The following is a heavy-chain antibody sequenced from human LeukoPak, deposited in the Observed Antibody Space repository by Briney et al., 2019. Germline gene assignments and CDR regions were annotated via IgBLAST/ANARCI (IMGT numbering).Heavy chain of an antibody. D-gene: IGHD6-13*01. V-gene: IGHV4-59*01. J-gene: IGHJ5*02. Sequence: RTSETLSLTCTVSGGSISSFFWHWIRQSPGKGLEWIGSIYYSETTNSNPSLKSRVTMSIDPSKNQVSLKLFFVTAADTAIYYCARAYSSSRNWFGPWGQGTLVTVSS. CDR2: IYYSETT. CDR1: GGSISSFF. CDR3: ARAYSSSRNWFGP.